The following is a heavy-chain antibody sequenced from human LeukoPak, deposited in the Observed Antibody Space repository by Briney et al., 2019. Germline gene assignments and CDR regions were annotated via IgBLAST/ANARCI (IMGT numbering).Heavy chain of an antibody. J-gene: IGHJ5*02. CDR1: GGSISSYY. V-gene: IGHV4-59*01. CDR2: IYYSGST. D-gene: IGHD1-7*01. Sequence: SETLSLTCTVSGGSISSYYWSWIRQPPGKGLEWIGYIYYSGSTNYNPSLKSRDTISVDTSKNQFSLKLSSVTAADTAVYYCARELELSWFDPWGQGTLVTVSS. CDR3: ARELELSWFDP.